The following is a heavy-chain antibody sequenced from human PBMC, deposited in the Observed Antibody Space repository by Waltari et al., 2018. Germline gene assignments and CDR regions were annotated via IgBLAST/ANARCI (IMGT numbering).Heavy chain of an antibody. Sequence: QVQLQESGPGLVKPSQTLSLTCTVSGGSIRRGDYYWSWIRQPPGKGLEWIGYICYSGSTYYNPSLKSRVTISVDTSKNQFSLKLSSVTAADTAVYYCARAGWLQLRDDAFDIWGQGTMVTVSS. CDR2: ICYSGST. J-gene: IGHJ3*02. CDR1: GGSIRRGDYY. CDR3: ARAGWLQLRDDAFDI. V-gene: IGHV4-30-4*08. D-gene: IGHD5-12*01.